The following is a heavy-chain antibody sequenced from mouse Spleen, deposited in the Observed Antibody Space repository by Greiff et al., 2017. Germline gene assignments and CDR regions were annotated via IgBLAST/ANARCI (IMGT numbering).Heavy chain of an antibody. V-gene: IGHV5-9-3*01. Sequence: VQLKESGGGLVKPGGSLKLSCAASGFTFSSYAMSWVRQTPEKRLEWVATISSGGSYTYYPDSVKGRFTISRDNAKNTLYLQMSSLRSEDTAMYYCARRLYYGSSYDAMDYWGQGTSVTVSS. J-gene: IGHJ4*01. D-gene: IGHD1-1*01. CDR3: ARRLYYGSSYDAMDY. CDR2: ISSGGSYT. CDR1: GFTFSSYA.